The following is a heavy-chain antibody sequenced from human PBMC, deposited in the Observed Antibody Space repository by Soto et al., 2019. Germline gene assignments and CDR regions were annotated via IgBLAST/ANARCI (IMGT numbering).Heavy chain of an antibody. CDR3: SRRAPEGFDP. V-gene: IGHV4-39*02. J-gene: IGHJ5*02. Sequence: SDTLSLTCAVSGGSFGSSAYYWGWIRQAPGKGLEWIGSINYSGTTYYNPSLKSQVTISVDTSKNHFSLKLSSVTAADTALYYCSRRAPEGFDPWGQGTLVTVSS. CDR2: INYSGTT. CDR1: GGSFGSSAYY.